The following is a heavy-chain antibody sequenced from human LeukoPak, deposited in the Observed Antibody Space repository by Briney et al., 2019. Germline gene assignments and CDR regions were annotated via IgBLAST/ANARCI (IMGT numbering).Heavy chain of an antibody. Sequence: GESLKISCKGSEDSFTNYWIGWVRQMPGKGLECMGIIYPGDSDTRYSPSFQGQVTISADKSISTAYPQWSSLKASDTAMCYCARLEVAATFLIDYWGQGTLVTVSS. J-gene: IGHJ4*02. CDR1: EDSFTNYW. CDR2: IYPGDSDT. D-gene: IGHD2-15*01. CDR3: ARLEVAATFLIDY. V-gene: IGHV5-51*01.